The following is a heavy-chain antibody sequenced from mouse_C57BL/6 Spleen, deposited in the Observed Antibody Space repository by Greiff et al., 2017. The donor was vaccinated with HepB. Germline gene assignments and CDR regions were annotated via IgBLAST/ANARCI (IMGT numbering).Heavy chain of an antibody. J-gene: IGHJ4*01. CDR3: ARGSSHYAMDY. CDR2: IYPGDGDT. D-gene: IGHD1-1*01. CDR1: GYAFSSYW. V-gene: IGHV1-80*01. Sequence: QVHVKQSGAELVKPGASVKISCKASGYAFSSYWMNWVKQRPGKGLEWIGQIYPGDGDTNYNGKFKGKATLTADKSSSTAYMQLSSLTSEDSAVYFCARGSSHYAMDYWGQGTSVTVSS.